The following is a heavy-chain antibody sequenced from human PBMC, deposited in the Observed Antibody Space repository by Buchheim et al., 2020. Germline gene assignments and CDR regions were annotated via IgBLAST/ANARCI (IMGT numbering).Heavy chain of an antibody. CDR2: VSHGGVNK. CDR1: GFTFSSFG. CDR3: ARGFSSGWFDY. J-gene: IGHJ4*02. D-gene: IGHD6-19*01. V-gene: IGHV3-30*03. Sequence: QGQLVESGGGEVQPERSLRLSCVASGFTFSSFGMHWVRQAPGEGLQWVSAVSHGGVNKYYADSVKGRFTISRDNAKNTLYLQMNSLRPEDTALYYCARGFSSGWFDYWGQGTPVLSP.